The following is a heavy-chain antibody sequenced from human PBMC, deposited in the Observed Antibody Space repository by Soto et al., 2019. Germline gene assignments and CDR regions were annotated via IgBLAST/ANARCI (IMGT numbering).Heavy chain of an antibody. Sequence: GGALRLSCGASGFTFISYAMHWVRQAPGKGLEWVAVISYDGSNKYYADSVKGRFTISRDNSKNTLYLQMNSLRAEDTAVYYCARDSRPSGIAAAGAFDYWGQGTLVTVSS. D-gene: IGHD6-13*01. CDR3: ARDSRPSGIAAAGAFDY. CDR2: ISYDGSNK. CDR1: GFTFISYA. J-gene: IGHJ4*02. V-gene: IGHV3-30-3*01.